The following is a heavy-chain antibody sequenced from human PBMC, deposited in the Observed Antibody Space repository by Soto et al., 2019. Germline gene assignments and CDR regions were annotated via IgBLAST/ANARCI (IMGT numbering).Heavy chain of an antibody. Sequence: EVQLVESGGGLVQPGGSLRLSCAASGFTFSNYWMHWVRQAPGKGLVWVSRINSDASSTAYADAVKGRITITRDNAKNTLFLQMNSLRAEDTAVYYCARDPKGVAASFAFDVWGQGTMVTVSS. CDR2: INSDASST. CDR3: ARDPKGVAASFAFDV. D-gene: IGHD2-15*01. V-gene: IGHV3-74*01. J-gene: IGHJ3*01. CDR1: GFTFSNYW.